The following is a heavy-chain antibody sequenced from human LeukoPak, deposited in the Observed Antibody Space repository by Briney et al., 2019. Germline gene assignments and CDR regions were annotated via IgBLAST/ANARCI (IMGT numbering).Heavy chain of an antibody. Sequence: GGSLRLSCAASGFTVSSNYMSWVRQVPGMGLEWVSVIYSGGSTYYADSVKGRFAISRDNSKNTLYLQMNSLRAEDTAVYYCARVAGYGGNVDYWGQGTLVTVSS. CDR3: ARVAGYGGNVDY. J-gene: IGHJ4*02. D-gene: IGHD4-23*01. V-gene: IGHV3-66*02. CDR1: GFTVSSNY. CDR2: IYSGGST.